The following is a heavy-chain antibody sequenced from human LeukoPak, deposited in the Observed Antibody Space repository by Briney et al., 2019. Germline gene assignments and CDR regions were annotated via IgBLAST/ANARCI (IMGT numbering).Heavy chain of an antibody. CDR2: FYYSGST. CDR1: GASISSSTYY. Sequence: SETLSLTCTVSGASISSSTYYWGWIRQPPGKGLEWIGIFYYSGSTYYNPSLKSRVTVSGDTSKNQFSLNLSSVTAADTAVYYCARLRRYCSSTSCYYGYFDYWGQGTLVTVSS. J-gene: IGHJ4*02. CDR3: ARLRRYCSSTSCYYGYFDY. V-gene: IGHV4-39*01. D-gene: IGHD2-2*01.